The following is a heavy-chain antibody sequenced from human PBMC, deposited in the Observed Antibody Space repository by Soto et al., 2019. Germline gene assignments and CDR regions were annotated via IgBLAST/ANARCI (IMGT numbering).Heavy chain of an antibody. J-gene: IGHJ4*02. CDR1: GYTLTELS. V-gene: IGHV1-24*01. CDR2: FDPEDGET. CDR3: ATVMFGYSGYDFDY. Sequence: GASVKVSCKVSGYTLTELSMHWVRQAPGKGLEWMGGFDPEDGETIYAQKFQGRVTMTEDTSTDTAYMELSSLRSEDTAVYYCATVMFGYSGYDFDYWGQGTLVTVSS. D-gene: IGHD5-12*01.